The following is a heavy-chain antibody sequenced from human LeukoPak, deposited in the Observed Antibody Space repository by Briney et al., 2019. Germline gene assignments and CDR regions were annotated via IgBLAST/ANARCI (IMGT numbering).Heavy chain of an antibody. V-gene: IGHV3-7*02. CDR2: IKEDGSET. CDR1: GFTFSSYA. Sequence: GGSLRLSCAASGFTFSSYAMSWVRRAPGKGLEWVANIKEDGSETSYVDSVKGRFTISRDNAKNSLYLQMSGLRAEDTAVYYCASYHYWGQGTLVTVSS. D-gene: IGHD2-2*01. CDR3: ASYHY. J-gene: IGHJ4*02.